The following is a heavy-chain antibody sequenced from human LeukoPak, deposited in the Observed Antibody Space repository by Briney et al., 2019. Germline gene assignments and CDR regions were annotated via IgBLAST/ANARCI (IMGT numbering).Heavy chain of an antibody. CDR2: INHSGST. D-gene: IGHD6-19*01. CDR1: GGSFSGYY. Sequence: PSETLSLTCAVYGGSFSGYYWSWIRQPPGKGLEWIGEINHSGSTNYNPSLKSRVTISVDTSKNQFSLKLSSVTAADTAVYYCARREQWLDNWFDPWGQGTLVTVSS. J-gene: IGHJ5*02. V-gene: IGHV4-34*01. CDR3: ARREQWLDNWFDP.